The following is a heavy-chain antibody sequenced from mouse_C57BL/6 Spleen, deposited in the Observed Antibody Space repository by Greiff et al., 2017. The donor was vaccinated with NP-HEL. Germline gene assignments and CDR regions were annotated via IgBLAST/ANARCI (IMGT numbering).Heavy chain of an antibody. Sequence: EVQGVESGGGLVKPGGSLKLSCAASGFTFSSYAMSWVRQTPEKRLEWVATISDGGSYTYYPDNVKGRFTISKDNATNNLYLQMRHLKSEDTAMYYSARPYYDYDDYFDYWGQGTTLTVSS. D-gene: IGHD2-4*01. CDR2: ISDGGSYT. CDR1: GFTFSSYA. CDR3: ARPYYDYDDYFDY. V-gene: IGHV5-4*01. J-gene: IGHJ2*01.